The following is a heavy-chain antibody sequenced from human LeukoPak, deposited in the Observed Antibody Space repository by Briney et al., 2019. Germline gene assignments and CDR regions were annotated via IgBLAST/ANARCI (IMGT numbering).Heavy chain of an antibody. CDR3: ARDPDYGDPY. Sequence: GGSLRLSCSASGFSFSDFYMSWFRLSPEKGLEWLAYITSSGTTTECADSVKGRFTISRVNAKNSLYLQMDSLRPEDTASYYCARDPDYGDPYWGQGTAVTVSS. V-gene: IGHV3-11*01. CDR1: GFSFSDFY. D-gene: IGHD4/OR15-4a*01. CDR2: ITSSGTTT. J-gene: IGHJ4*02.